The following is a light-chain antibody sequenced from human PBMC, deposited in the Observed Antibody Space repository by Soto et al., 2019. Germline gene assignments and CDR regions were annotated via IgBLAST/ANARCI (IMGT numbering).Light chain of an antibody. CDR2: GVS. CDR3: SSYSSSSTVV. Sequence: QSALTQPASVSGSPGQSITISCTGTSSDVGDYDYVSWYQQHPGKAPKLVIYGVSSRPSGVSNRFSGSKSGNTASLTISGLQAEDEADYYCSSYSSSSTVVFGEGTQLTVL. CDR1: SSDVGDYDY. V-gene: IGLV2-14*03. J-gene: IGLJ2*01.